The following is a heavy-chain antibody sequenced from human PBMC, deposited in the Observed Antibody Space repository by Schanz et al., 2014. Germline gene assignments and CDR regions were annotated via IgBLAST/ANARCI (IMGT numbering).Heavy chain of an antibody. D-gene: IGHD5-12*01. CDR1: GDTFRSYT. CDR3: ARTGYDPSLTH. V-gene: IGHV1-69*08. J-gene: IGHJ4*02. CDR2: IIPITGTT. Sequence: QVPLVQSGAEVTKPGSSVKVSCKASGDTFRSYTINWVRHAPGQGLEWMGRIIPITGTTNYAQKFQGRVTFTADKSTSTAFLEVNSLRSEDTAVYYCARTGYDPSLTHWGQGTLVTVSS.